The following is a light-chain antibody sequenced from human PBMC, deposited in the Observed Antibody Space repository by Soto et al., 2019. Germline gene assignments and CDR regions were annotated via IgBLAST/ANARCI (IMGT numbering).Light chain of an antibody. J-gene: IGLJ1*01. CDR3: CSFAASSTSPSV. V-gene: IGLV2-23*02. CDR2: DVS. CDR1: NRDMGSGNL. Sequence: QSVLTEPAAVSGSPGQSITISCTGTNRDMGSGNLGSWYRQHPGVAPKLIIYDVSRRPSGISQRFSGSRSGNTASLTISGLRAEDEADYNCCSFAASSTSPSVLGTATKVNVL.